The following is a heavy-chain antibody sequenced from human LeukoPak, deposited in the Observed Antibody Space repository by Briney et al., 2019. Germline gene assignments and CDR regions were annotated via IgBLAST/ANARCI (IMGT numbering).Heavy chain of an antibody. Sequence: GGSLRLSCAASGFTFSGSAMHWVRQASGKGLEWVGRIRSKANSYATAYAASVKGRFTISRDDSKNTAYLQMNSLKTEDTAVYYCTRDLTIFGVVKNSGVWGKGTTVTVSS. CDR1: GFTFSGSA. CDR3: TRDLTIFGVVKNSGV. D-gene: IGHD3-3*01. J-gene: IGHJ6*04. V-gene: IGHV3-73*01. CDR2: IRSKANSYAT.